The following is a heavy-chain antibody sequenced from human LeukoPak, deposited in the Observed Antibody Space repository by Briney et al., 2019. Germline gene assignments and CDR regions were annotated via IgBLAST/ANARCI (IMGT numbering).Heavy chain of an antibody. CDR3: ARETMLAGFASGLGFNY. Sequence: ASVKVSCRASGYTFTNNYIHWVRQAPGQGLEWMGIISPSGGSTSYAQNFQGRVTMTRDASTSTLYMELSSLRSGDTAVYFCARETMLAGFASGLGFNYWGQGILAIVSS. J-gene: IGHJ4*02. D-gene: IGHD6-19*01. V-gene: IGHV1-46*01. CDR2: ISPSGGST. CDR1: GYTFTNNY.